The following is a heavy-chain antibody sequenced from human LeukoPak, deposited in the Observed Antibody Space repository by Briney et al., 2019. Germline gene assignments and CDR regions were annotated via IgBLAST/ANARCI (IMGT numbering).Heavy chain of an antibody. CDR1: GGTFSSYA. D-gene: IGHD5-12*01. J-gene: IGHJ3*02. CDR3: ARDLSGGYVGAFDI. Sequence: SVKVSCKASGGTFSSYAISWLRQAPEQGLEWMGGIIPIFGTANYAQKFQGRVTITADESTSTAYMELSSLRSEDTAVYYCARDLSGGYVGAFDIWGQGTMVTVSS. CDR2: IIPIFGTA. V-gene: IGHV1-69*01.